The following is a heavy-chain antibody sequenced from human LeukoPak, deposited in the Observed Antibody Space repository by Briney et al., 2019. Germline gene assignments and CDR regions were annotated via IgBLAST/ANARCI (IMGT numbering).Heavy chain of an antibody. Sequence: GGSLRLSCAASGFTSSNYEMNWVRQAPGKGLEWVSYISSSGSTMFYADSVKGRFTISRDNAKNSLYLQMNSLRAEDTAVYYCARRVPTASHFDYWGQGTLVTVSS. D-gene: IGHD2-2*01. CDR1: GFTSSNYE. V-gene: IGHV3-48*03. CDR3: ARRVPTASHFDY. J-gene: IGHJ4*02. CDR2: ISSSGSTM.